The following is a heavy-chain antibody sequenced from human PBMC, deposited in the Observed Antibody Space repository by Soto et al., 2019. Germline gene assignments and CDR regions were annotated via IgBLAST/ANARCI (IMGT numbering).Heavy chain of an antibody. CDR3: ARGGSGYYYYYGMDV. CDR2: IIPIFGTA. V-gene: IGHV1-69*13. D-gene: IGHD1-26*01. CDR1: GGTFSSYA. Sequence: SVKVSCKASGGTFSSYAISWVRQAPGQGLEWMGGIIPIFGTANYAQKFQGRVTITADESTSTAYMELSSLRSEDTAVYYCARGGSGYYYYYGMDVWGQGTTVTVSS. J-gene: IGHJ6*02.